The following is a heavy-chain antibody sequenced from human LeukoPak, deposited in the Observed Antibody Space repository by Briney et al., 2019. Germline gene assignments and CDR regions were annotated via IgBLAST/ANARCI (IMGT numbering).Heavy chain of an antibody. V-gene: IGHV4-30-2*01. J-gene: IGHJ4*02. D-gene: IGHD5-12*01. CDR3: ASGGYSGYDRIFDY. Sequence: SETLSLTCAVSGGSISSGGYSWSWIRQPPGKGLEWIGYIYHSGSTYYNPSLKSRVTISVDRSKNQFSLKLSSVTAADTAVYYCASGGYSGYDRIFDYWGQGTLVTVSS. CDR1: GGSISSGGYS. CDR2: IYHSGST.